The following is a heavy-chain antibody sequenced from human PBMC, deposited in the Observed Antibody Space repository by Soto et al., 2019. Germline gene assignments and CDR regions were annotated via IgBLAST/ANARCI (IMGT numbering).Heavy chain of an antibody. D-gene: IGHD5-18*01. Sequence: GGSLRLSCAASGFTFSSYAMHWVRQAPGKGLEWVAVISYDGSNKYYADSVKGRFTISRDNSKNTLYLQMNSLRAEDTAVYYCAREDTAMVAYDYWGQGTLVTVSS. CDR2: ISYDGSNK. V-gene: IGHV3-30-3*01. J-gene: IGHJ4*02. CDR1: GFTFSSYA. CDR3: AREDTAMVAYDY.